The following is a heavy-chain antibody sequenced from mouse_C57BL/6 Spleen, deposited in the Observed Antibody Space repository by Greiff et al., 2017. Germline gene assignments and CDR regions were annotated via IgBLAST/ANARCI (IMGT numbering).Heavy chain of an antibody. D-gene: IGHD1-1*01. J-gene: IGHJ2*01. CDR3: ARWSFTTVVIDY. Sequence: EVQGVESGPELVKPGASVKISCKASGYSFTGYYMNWVKQSPEKSLEWIGEINPSTGGTTYNQKFKAKATLTVDKSSSTAYMQLKSLTSEDSAVYYCARWSFTTVVIDYWGQGTTLTVSS. CDR2: INPSTGGT. CDR1: GYSFTGYY. V-gene: IGHV1-42*01.